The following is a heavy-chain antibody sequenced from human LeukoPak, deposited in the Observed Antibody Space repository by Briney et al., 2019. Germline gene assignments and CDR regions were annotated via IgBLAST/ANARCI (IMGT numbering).Heavy chain of an antibody. V-gene: IGHV3-30*04. D-gene: IGHD3-9*01. Sequence: PRRSLTLACAPSGLTLSTYPMHWVRQAPDRGLEWVAMISYHGSNEYYADSVKGRFTISRDNSKNTLYLQMNNPRVEDTAIYYCARVHDTTGYYHYFDSWGQGTLVTVSS. CDR3: ARVHDTTGYYHYFDS. CDR2: ISYHGSNE. J-gene: IGHJ4*02. CDR1: GLTLSTYP.